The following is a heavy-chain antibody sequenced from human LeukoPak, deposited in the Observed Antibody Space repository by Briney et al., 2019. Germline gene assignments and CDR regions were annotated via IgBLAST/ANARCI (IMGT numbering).Heavy chain of an antibody. CDR3: AIGLVGSGSYIPYGMDV. D-gene: IGHD3-10*01. J-gene: IGHJ6*02. V-gene: IGHV1-24*01. Sequence: ASVKVSFKVSGYTLTELSMHWVRQAPGKGLEWMGGFDPEDGETIYAQKFQGRVTMTEDTSTDTAHMELSSLRSEDTAVYYCAIGLVGSGSYIPYGMDVWGQGTTVTVSS. CDR1: GYTLTELS. CDR2: FDPEDGET.